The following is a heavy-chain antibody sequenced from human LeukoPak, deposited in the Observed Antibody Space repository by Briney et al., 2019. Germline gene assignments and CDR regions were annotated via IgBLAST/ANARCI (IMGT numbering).Heavy chain of an antibody. CDR2: INPNSGGT. CDR3: ARVWIAAAGTIDY. CDR1: GYTFTGYY. Sequence: ASVKVSCKASGYTFTGYYMHWVRRAPGQGLEWMGWINPNSGGTNYAQKFQGRVTMTRDTSISTAYMELSRLRSDDTAVYYCARVWIAAAGTIDYWGQGTLVTVSS. J-gene: IGHJ4*02. V-gene: IGHV1-2*02. D-gene: IGHD6-13*01.